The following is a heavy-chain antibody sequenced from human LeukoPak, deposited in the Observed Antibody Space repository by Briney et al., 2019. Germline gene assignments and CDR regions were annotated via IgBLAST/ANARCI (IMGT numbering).Heavy chain of an antibody. J-gene: IGHJ5*02. V-gene: IGHV4-59*01. CDR1: GGSISSYY. CDR3: ARAPATDGDWFDP. CDR2: IYYSGST. Sequence: SETLSLTCTVSGGSISSYYWSWIRQPPGKGLEWIGYIYYSGSTNCNPSLKSRVTISVDTSKNQFSLKLSSVTAADTAVYYCARAPATDGDWFDPWGQGTLVTVSS. D-gene: IGHD4-17*01.